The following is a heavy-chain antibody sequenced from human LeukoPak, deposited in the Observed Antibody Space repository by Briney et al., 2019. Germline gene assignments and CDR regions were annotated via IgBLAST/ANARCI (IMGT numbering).Heavy chain of an antibody. CDR2: IIPIFGTA. Sequence: SVKVSCKASGGTFSSYAISWVRQAPGQGLEWMGGIIPIFGTANYAQKFQGRVTITADKSTSTAYMELSSLRSEDTAVYYCARDPQYSSSWYSVGWFDPWGQGTLVTVSS. J-gene: IGHJ5*02. D-gene: IGHD6-13*01. CDR1: GGTFSSYA. V-gene: IGHV1-69*06. CDR3: ARDPQYSSSWYSVGWFDP.